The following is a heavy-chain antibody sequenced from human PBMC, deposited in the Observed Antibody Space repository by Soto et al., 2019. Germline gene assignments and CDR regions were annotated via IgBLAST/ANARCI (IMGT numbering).Heavy chain of an antibody. CDR1: GFTFTSSA. D-gene: IGHD5-12*01. CDR3: AAKDVEMATIADFDY. Sequence: ASVKVSCKASGFTFTSSAVQWVRQARGQRLEWIGWIVVGSGNTNYAQKFQERVTITRDMSTSTAYMELSSLRSEDTAVYYCAAKDVEMATIADFDYWGQGTLVTVSS. V-gene: IGHV1-58*01. CDR2: IVVGSGNT. J-gene: IGHJ4*02.